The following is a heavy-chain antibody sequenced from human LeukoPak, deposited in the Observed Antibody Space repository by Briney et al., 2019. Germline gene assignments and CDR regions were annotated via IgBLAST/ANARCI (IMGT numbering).Heavy chain of an antibody. CDR3: ARGDSSSWYRYYFDY. CDR2: IYYSGST. D-gene: IGHD6-13*01. Sequence: SETLSLTCTVSGGSISSSSYYWGWIRQPPGKGPEWIGSIYYSGSTYYNPSLKSRVTISVDRSKSQFSLKLSSVTAADTAVYYCARGDSSSWYRYYFDYWGQGTLVTVSS. CDR1: GGSISSSSYY. J-gene: IGHJ4*02. V-gene: IGHV4-39*07.